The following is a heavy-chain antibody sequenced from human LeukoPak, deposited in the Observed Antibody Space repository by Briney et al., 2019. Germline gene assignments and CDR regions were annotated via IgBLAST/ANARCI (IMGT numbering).Heavy chain of an antibody. J-gene: IGHJ3*02. D-gene: IGHD6-19*01. CDR2: IYYSGST. V-gene: IGHV4-39*07. Sequence: SETLSLTCTVSGGSISSSSYYWGWIRQPPGEGLEWIGSIYYSGSTYYNPSLKSRVTISVDTSKNQFSLKLSSVTAADTAVYYCARRLRIAVRAFDIWGQGTMVTVSS. CDR3: ARRLRIAVRAFDI. CDR1: GGSISSSSYY.